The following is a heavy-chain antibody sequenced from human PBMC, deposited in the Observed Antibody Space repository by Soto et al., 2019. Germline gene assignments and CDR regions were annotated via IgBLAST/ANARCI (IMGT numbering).Heavy chain of an antibody. CDR1: GFTFSSYA. CDR3: ARDLWGYCGTDCYPLDV. J-gene: IGHJ6*02. V-gene: IGHV3-48*01. Sequence: GGSLRLSCAASGFTFSSYAMSWVRQAPGKGLEWVSYISSSSSTIYYADSVKGRFTISRDNAKNSLYLQMNSLRAEDTAVYYCARDLWGYCGTDCYPLDVWGQGTTVTVSS. D-gene: IGHD2-21*02. CDR2: ISSSSSTI.